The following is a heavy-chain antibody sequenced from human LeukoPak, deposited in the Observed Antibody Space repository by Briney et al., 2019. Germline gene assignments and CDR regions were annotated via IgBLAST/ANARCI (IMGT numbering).Heavy chain of an antibody. J-gene: IGHJ4*02. CDR3: PRDKYYDSSGYFLFDY. CDR2: ISYDGSNK. CDR1: GFTFRSYA. V-gene: IGHV3-30*01. D-gene: IGHD3-22*01. Sequence: GGSLRLSCAGSGFTFRSYAMHWVRQAPGKGLEWVAVISYDGSNKYYADSVKGRFTISRDNSKNTLYLQMNSLRAEDTAVYYCPRDKYYDSSGYFLFDYWGQGTLVTVSS.